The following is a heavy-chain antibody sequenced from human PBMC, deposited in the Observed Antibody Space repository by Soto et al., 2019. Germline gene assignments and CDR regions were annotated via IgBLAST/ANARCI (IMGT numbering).Heavy chain of an antibody. CDR1: GGSISSGGYS. D-gene: IGHD6-13*01. V-gene: IGHV3-23*01. CDR3: AKEAAAGDYFDY. J-gene: IGHJ4*02. CDR2: ISGSGGST. Sequence: ETLSLTCAVSGGSISSGGYSWSWIRQAPGKGLEWVSAISGSGGSTYYADSVKGRFTISRDNSKNTLYLQMNSLRAEDTAVYYCAKEAAAGDYFDYWGQGTLVTVSS.